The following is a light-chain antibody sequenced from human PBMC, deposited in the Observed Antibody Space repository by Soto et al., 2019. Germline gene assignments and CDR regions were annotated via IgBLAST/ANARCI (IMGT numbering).Light chain of an antibody. CDR2: GAS. J-gene: IGKJ4*01. CDR1: QSVSSY. CDR3: QQYGSSPLT. V-gene: IGKV3-20*01. Sequence: EIVLTQSPGTLSLSPGEGATLSCRASQSVSSYLAWYQQKVGQAPRLLIYGASSRATGTPARFSGGGSGTDFTLTINRLAAEDFAVYFCQQYGSSPLTFGGGTKVEIK.